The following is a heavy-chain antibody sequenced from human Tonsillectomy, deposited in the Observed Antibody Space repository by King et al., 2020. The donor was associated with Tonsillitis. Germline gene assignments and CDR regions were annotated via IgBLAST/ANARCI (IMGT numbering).Heavy chain of an antibody. CDR3: AKDSDCSGGSCYSGLNWFDP. V-gene: IGHV4-59*01. J-gene: IGHJ5*02. CDR2: IYSSGST. Sequence: QLQESGPGLVKPSETLSLTCTVSGGSISTYYWSWIRQPPGKGLEWVGDIYSSGSTNYNPSLKSRVTISVDTSKNQFSLKLSSVTAADTAVYYCAKDSDCSGGSCYSGLNWFDPWGQGTLLTVSS. CDR1: GGSISTYY. D-gene: IGHD2-15*01.